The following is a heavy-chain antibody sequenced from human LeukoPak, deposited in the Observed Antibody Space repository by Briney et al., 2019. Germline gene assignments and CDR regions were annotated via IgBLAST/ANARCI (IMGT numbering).Heavy chain of an antibody. CDR3: ARDLKDYYDSSGYRYYYYYYGMDV. D-gene: IGHD3-22*01. Sequence: PGGSLRLSCEASGFSFSNAWMSWVRQAPGKGLEWVSYISGSGSTIYYADSVKGRFTISRDNAKNSLYLQMNSLRAEDTAVYYCARDLKDYYDSSGYRYYYYYYGMDVWGQGTTVTVSS. J-gene: IGHJ6*02. V-gene: IGHV3-48*03. CDR1: GFSFSNAW. CDR2: ISGSGSTI.